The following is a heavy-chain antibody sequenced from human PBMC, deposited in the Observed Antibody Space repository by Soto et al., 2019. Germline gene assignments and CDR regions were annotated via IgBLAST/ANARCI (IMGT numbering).Heavy chain of an antibody. Sequence: GGSLRLSCAASGFTFSGSAMHWVRQASGKGLEWVGRIRSKANSYATAYAASVKGRFTISRDDSKNTAYLQMNSLKTEDTAVYYCTRVRGRYFDWLLSGDAFDIWGQGTMVTVSS. CDR3: TRVRGRYFDWLLSGDAFDI. D-gene: IGHD3-9*01. CDR2: IRSKANSYAT. J-gene: IGHJ3*02. CDR1: GFTFSGSA. V-gene: IGHV3-73*01.